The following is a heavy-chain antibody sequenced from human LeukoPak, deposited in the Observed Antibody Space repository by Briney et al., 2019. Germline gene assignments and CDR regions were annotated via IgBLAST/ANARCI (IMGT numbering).Heavy chain of an antibody. J-gene: IGHJ4*02. CDR1: GHTFTGYD. Sequence: ASVTVSSKASGHTFTGYDMHWVRQAPGQGLEWMGWINPNSGGTNYAQKFQDRVTMTGDTSISTAYMELSRLTSDDTAVYYCARAPMIVVVFPPRLDYWGQGTLVTVSS. V-gene: IGHV1-2*02. CDR2: INPNSGGT. CDR3: ARAPMIVVVFPPRLDY. D-gene: IGHD3-22*01.